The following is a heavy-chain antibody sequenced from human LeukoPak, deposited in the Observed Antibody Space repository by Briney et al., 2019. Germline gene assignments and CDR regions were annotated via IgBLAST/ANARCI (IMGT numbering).Heavy chain of an antibody. Sequence: SGPTLVNPTQTLTLTCTFSGFSLSPSGMCVSWIRQPPGKALDKLARLDWDDDKYYSTSQKTRLTISKDTSKNQVVLTMTNMDPVDTATYYCARFNTGTTNFDYWGQGTLVTVSS. CDR2: LDWDDDK. D-gene: IGHD1-1*01. V-gene: IGHV2-70*11. CDR1: GFSLSPSGMC. J-gene: IGHJ4*02. CDR3: ARFNTGTTNFDY.